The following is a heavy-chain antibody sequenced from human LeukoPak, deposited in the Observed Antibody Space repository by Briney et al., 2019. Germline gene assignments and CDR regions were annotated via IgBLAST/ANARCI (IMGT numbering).Heavy chain of an antibody. CDR3: ARDPITKYFDL. CDR2: ISSSSSYI. J-gene: IGHJ2*01. CDR1: GFTFSSYS. V-gene: IGHV3-21*01. Sequence: GSLRLSCAASGFTFSSYSMNWVRQAPGKGLEWVSSISSSSSYIYYADSVKGRFTISRDNAKNSLYLQMNSLRAEDTAVYYCARDPITKYFDLWGRGTLVTVSS. D-gene: IGHD3-10*01.